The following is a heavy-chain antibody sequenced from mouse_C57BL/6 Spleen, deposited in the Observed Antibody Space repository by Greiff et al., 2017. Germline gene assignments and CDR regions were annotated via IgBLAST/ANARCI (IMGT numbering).Heavy chain of an antibody. CDR3: ARTLGRGYYFDY. V-gene: IGHV1-82*01. CDR1: GYAFSSSW. CDR2: IYPGDGDT. Sequence: QVQLQQSGPELVKPGASVKISCKASGYAFSSSWMNWVKQRPGQGLEWIGRIYPGDGDTNYNGKFKGKATLTADKSSSTAYMQLSSLTSEDSAVYFCARTLGRGYYFDYWGQGTTLTVSS. J-gene: IGHJ2*01. D-gene: IGHD4-1*01.